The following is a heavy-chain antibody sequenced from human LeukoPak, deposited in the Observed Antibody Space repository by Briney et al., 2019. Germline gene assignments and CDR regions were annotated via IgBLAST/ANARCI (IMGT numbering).Heavy chain of an antibody. CDR2: IYYSGST. V-gene: IGHV4-39*01. Sequence: PSETLSLTCTVSGGSISSSSYYWGWTRQPPGKGLEWIGSIYYSGSTYYNPSLKSRVTISVDTSKNQFSLKLSSVTAADTAVYYCATTGYYYDSSGYYGYWGQGTLVTVSS. D-gene: IGHD3-22*01. CDR3: ATTGYYYDSSGYYGY. CDR1: GGSISSSSYY. J-gene: IGHJ4*02.